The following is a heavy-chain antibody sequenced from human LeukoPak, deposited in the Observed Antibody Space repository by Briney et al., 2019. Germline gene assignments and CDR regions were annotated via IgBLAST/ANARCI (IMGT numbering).Heavy chain of an antibody. CDR1: GYTFTGHY. CDR3: AREHDFWSGYFVY. V-gene: IGHV1-2*02. D-gene: IGHD3-3*01. Sequence: GASVKVSCKASGYTFTGHYMHWVRQAPGQGLEWMGWINPNSGGTNYAQKFQGRVTMTRDTPISTAYMELSRLRSDDTAVYYCAREHDFWSGYFVYWGQGTLVTVSS. CDR2: INPNSGGT. J-gene: IGHJ4*02.